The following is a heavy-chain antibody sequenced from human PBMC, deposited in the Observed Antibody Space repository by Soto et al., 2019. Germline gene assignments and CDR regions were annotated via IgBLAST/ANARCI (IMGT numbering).Heavy chain of an antibody. CDR1: GFTFSSYW. J-gene: IGHJ4*02. Sequence: PGGSLRLSCAVSGFTFSSYWMSWVRQAPGKGLEWVANIKEDGSERYYVDSVKGRFTISRDNAKNSLYLQMNSLRAEDTAVYYCARATGADKEDYWGQGTLVTVPQ. CDR3: ARATGADKEDY. D-gene: IGHD3-10*01. V-gene: IGHV3-7*04. CDR2: IKEDGSER.